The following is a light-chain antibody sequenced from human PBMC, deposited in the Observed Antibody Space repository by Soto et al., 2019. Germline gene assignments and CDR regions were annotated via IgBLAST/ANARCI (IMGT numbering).Light chain of an antibody. V-gene: IGLV1-51*01. CDR1: YSNIGSNC. CDR2: DNS. Sequence: QSVLTQSSSVSAAAGQKVSISCSGSYSNIGSNCVSWYQHFPGSAPKLVIYDNSQRPSGIPDRFSGSKSGSSATLGITGLQTGDEADYYCGTWDSSLSVVVFGGGTKVTVL. CDR3: GTWDSSLSVVV. J-gene: IGLJ2*01.